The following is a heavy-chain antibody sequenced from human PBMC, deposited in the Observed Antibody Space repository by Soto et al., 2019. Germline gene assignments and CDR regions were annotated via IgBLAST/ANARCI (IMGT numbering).Heavy chain of an antibody. J-gene: IGHJ6*02. Sequence: SDTLSLTCTVSGGSISSYYWSWIRQPPGKGLEWIGYIYYSGSTNYNPSLKSRVTISVDTSKNQFSLKLSSVTAADTAVYYCERAAGTTYYYYGMDVWGQGTTVTVSS. V-gene: IGHV4-59*01. CDR1: GGSISSYY. CDR3: ERAAGTTYYYYGMDV. CDR2: IYYSGST. D-gene: IGHD6-13*01.